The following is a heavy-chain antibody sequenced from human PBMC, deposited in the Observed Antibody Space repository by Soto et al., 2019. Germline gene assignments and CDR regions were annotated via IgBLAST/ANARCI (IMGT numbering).Heavy chain of an antibody. J-gene: IGHJ6*02. Sequence: SVKVSCKASGYTFTSYGISWVRQAPGQGLEWMGWISAYNGNTNYAQKLQGRVTMTTDTSTSTAYMELRSLRSDDTAVYYCARSGYSYGYGGGYYYYGMDVWGQGTTVTVSS. CDR2: ISAYNGNT. CDR1: GYTFTSYG. D-gene: IGHD5-18*01. CDR3: ARSGYSYGYGGGYYYYGMDV. V-gene: IGHV1-18*01.